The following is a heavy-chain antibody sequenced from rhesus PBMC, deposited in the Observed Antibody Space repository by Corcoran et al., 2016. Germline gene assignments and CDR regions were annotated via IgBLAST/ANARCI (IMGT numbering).Heavy chain of an antibody. Sequence: QVQLQESGPGLVKPSETLSLTCAVSGDSLSSGYYYWSWIRQPPGKGLEWIGYITYRGNTDDSPYLQGRVTISRDTSKNQFSLRLSSVTAADTAIYYCAREGGSRFDVWGAGVLVTVSS. V-gene: IGHV4-122*02. D-gene: IGHD1-44*02. CDR2: ITYRGNT. J-gene: IGHJ5-1*01. CDR3: AREGGSRFDV. CDR1: GDSLSSGYYY.